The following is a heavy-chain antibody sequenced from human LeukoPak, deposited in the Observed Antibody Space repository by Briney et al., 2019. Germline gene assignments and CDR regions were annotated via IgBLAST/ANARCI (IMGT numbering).Heavy chain of an antibody. D-gene: IGHD3-10*01. Sequence: SETLSLTCTVSGGSISSSSYYWSWIRQPPGKGLEWIGYIYYSGSTNYNPSLKSRVTISVDTSKNQFSLKLSSVTAADTAVYYCARAGSGILWFGEPQNWFDPWGQGTLVTVSS. CDR3: ARAGSGILWFGEPQNWFDP. CDR2: IYYSGST. V-gene: IGHV4-61*01. J-gene: IGHJ5*02. CDR1: GGSISSSSYY.